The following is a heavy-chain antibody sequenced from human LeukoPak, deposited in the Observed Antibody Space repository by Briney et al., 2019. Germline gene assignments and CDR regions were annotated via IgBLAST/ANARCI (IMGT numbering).Heavy chain of an antibody. CDR3: TTDFGYCSGGSCLPRAQFDP. Sequence: GGSLRLSCAASGFTFSNAWMSWVRQAPGKGLEWVGRIKSKTDGGTTDYAAPVKGRFTISRDDSKNTLYLQMNSLKTEDTAVYYCTTDFGYCSGGSCLPRAQFDPWGQGTLVTVSS. J-gene: IGHJ5*02. CDR1: GFTFSNAW. CDR2: IKSKTDGGTT. D-gene: IGHD2-15*01. V-gene: IGHV3-15*01.